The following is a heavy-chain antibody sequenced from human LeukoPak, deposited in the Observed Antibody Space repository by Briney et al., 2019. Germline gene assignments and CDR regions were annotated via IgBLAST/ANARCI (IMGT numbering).Heavy chain of an antibody. CDR1: GYTFTGYY. J-gene: IGHJ4*02. CDR2: INPNSGGT. CDR3: ARSPHILTGENFDF. V-gene: IGHV1-2*02. D-gene: IGHD3-9*01. Sequence: ASVKVSCKASGYTFTGYYMHWVRQAPGQGLEWMGWINPNSGGTNYAQKFQDRVSMTRDTSISTAYMQLSRLRSDDTAVYYCARSPHILTGENFDFWGQGTLLTVSS.